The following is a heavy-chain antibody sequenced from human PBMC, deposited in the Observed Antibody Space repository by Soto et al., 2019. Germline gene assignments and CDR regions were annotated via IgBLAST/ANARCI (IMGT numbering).Heavy chain of an antibody. D-gene: IGHD6-6*01. CDR2: ISGSGDST. CDR3: ARVRESSSSQWYYYYGMDV. Sequence: GGSLRLSCAASGFTFSNYAMSWVRQAPGKGLEWVSAISGSGDSTYYADSVKGRFTISRDNSKNTLYLQMNSLRAEDTAVYYCARVRESSSSQWYYYYGMDVWGQGTTVTVSS. V-gene: IGHV3-23*01. J-gene: IGHJ6*02. CDR1: GFTFSNYA.